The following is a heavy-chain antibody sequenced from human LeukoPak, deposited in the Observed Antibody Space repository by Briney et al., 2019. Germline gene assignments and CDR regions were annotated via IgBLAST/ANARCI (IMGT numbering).Heavy chain of an antibody. CDR3: AKYLLLGRAIFDI. Sequence: KPSETLSLTCTVSDYSYSMSSSFSWGWIRQPAGKGLEWIGRIYTSGSTNYNPSLKSRVTMSVDTSKNQFSLKLSSVTAADTAVYYCAKYLLLGRAIFDIWGQGTMVTVSS. D-gene: IGHD2-2*01. CDR2: IYTSGST. J-gene: IGHJ3*02. CDR1: DYSYSMSSSFS. V-gene: IGHV4-4*07.